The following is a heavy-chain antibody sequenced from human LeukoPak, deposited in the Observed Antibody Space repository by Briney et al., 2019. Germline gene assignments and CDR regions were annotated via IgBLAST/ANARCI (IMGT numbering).Heavy chain of an antibody. CDR3: ARDIYDSSGYYYPGHDAFDI. CDR2: INPNSGGT. D-gene: IGHD3-22*01. CDR1: GYTFTGYY. J-gene: IGHJ3*02. Sequence: ASVKVSCKASGYTFTGYYMHWVRQAPGQGLEWMGWINPNSGGTNYAQKFQGRVTMTRDTSISTAYMELSRLRSDDTAVYYCARDIYDSSGYYYPGHDAFDIWGQGTMVTVSS. V-gene: IGHV1-2*02.